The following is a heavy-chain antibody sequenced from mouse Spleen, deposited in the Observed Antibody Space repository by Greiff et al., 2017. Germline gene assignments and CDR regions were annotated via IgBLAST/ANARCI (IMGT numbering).Heavy chain of an antibody. CDR3: AKGGGNILYAMDY. V-gene: IGHV1-55*01. Sequence: VQLQQPGAELVKPGASVKMSCKASGYTFTSYWITWVKQRPGQGLEWIGDIYPGSGSTNYNEKFKSKATLTVDTSSSTAYMQLSSLTSEDSAVYYCAKGGGNILYAMDYWGQGTSVTVSS. D-gene: IGHD2-1*01. CDR2: IYPGSGST. CDR1: GYTFTSYW. J-gene: IGHJ4*01.